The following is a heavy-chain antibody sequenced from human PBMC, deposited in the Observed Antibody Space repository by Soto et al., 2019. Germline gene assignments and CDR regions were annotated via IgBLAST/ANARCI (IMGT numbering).Heavy chain of an antibody. CDR1: GFTFSSYA. D-gene: IGHD3-10*01. J-gene: IGHJ4*02. V-gene: IGHV3-30-3*01. CDR3: ARTGFGEPQFDY. Sequence: PGGSLRLSCAASGFTFSSYAMHWVRQAPGKGLEWVAVISYDGSNKYYADSVKGRFTISRDNSKNTLYLQMNSLRAEDTAVYYCARTGFGEPQFDYWGQGTLVTVSS. CDR2: ISYDGSNK.